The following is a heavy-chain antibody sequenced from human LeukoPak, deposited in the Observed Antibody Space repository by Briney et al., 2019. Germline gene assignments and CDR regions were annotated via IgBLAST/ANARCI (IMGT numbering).Heavy chain of an antibody. D-gene: IGHD3-22*01. Sequence: GGSLRLSCAASGFTFDDYAMHWVRQAPGKGLEWVSGISWNSGSIGYADSVKGRFTISRDNAKNSLYLQMNSLRAEDMALYYCAKGGHYYDKAFDIWGQGTMVTVSS. V-gene: IGHV3-9*03. CDR1: GFTFDDYA. J-gene: IGHJ3*02. CDR3: AKGGHYYDKAFDI. CDR2: ISWNSGSI.